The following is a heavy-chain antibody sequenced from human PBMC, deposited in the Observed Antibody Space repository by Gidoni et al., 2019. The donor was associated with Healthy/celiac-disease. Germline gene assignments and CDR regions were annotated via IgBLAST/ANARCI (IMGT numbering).Heavy chain of an antibody. Sequence: EVQLVESGGGLVKTGGSLRLSCAASVFTFSNACMSWGRKAPGKGLEWVGRSKSKTDGGTTDYAAPVKGRFTISRDDSKNTLYLRMNSLKTEDTAVYYCTTDLDSGTPTNYYYYYMDVWGKGTTVTVSS. J-gene: IGHJ6*03. CDR3: TTDLDSGTPTNYYYYYMDV. V-gene: IGHV3-15*01. CDR2: SKSKTDGGTT. D-gene: IGHD2-21*01. CDR1: VFTFSNAC.